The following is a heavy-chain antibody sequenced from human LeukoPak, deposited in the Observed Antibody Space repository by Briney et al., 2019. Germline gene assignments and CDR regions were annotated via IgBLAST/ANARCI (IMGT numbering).Heavy chain of an antibody. CDR1: GGSMTSYY. D-gene: IGHD3-9*01. V-gene: IGHV4-4*07. J-gene: IGHJ4*02. CDR3: ARDYNDILTGCFDY. Sequence: SETLSLTCTVSGGSMTSYYRSWIRQPAGKGLEWIGRIYTSGSTNYNPSLKSRVTMSVDTSKNQFSLELRSVTAADTALYYCARDYNDILTGCFDYWGQGTLVTVSP. CDR2: IYTSGST.